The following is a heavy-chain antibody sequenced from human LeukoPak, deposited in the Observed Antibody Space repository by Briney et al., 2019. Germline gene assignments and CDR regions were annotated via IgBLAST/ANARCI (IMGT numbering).Heavy chain of an antibody. Sequence: SETLSLTCTVSGGSISGYYWSWIRQPPGKGLEWIGEINHSGSTNYNPSLKSRVTISVDTSKNQFSLKLSSVTAADTAVYYCARRGSSSSWSYYYYYMDVWGKGTTVTVSS. D-gene: IGHD6-13*01. CDR3: ARRGSSSSWSYYYYYMDV. CDR1: GGSISGYY. J-gene: IGHJ6*03. V-gene: IGHV4-34*01. CDR2: INHSGST.